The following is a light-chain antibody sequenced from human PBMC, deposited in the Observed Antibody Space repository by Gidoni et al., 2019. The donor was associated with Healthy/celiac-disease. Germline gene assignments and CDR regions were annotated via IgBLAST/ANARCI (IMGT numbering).Light chain of an antibody. CDR3: QQYNNWPLT. V-gene: IGKV3-15*01. J-gene: IGKJ4*01. CDR1: QSVSSN. CDR2: GAS. Sequence: EIVMTQSPATLSVSPGERATLSCRASQSVSSNLAWYQQKPGQAPRLLIYGASTRATGIPARFSGSGSGTEFTLTISSLQSEDFAVYYCQQYNNWPLTFGCXTKVEIK.